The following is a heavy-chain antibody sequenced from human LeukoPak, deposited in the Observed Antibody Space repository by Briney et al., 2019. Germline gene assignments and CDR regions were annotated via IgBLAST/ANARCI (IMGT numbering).Heavy chain of an antibody. CDR3: ARRLYYDFWSGYYFDP. CDR2: IYYSGST. D-gene: IGHD3-3*01. Sequence: SETLSLTCTVSGGPISSSIYCWGWIRQPPGKGLERIGSIYYSGSTYYNPSLKSRVTISVDTSKNQFSLKLSSVTAADTAVYYCARRLYYDFWSGYYFDPWGQGTLVTVSS. J-gene: IGHJ5*02. V-gene: IGHV4-39*01. CDR1: GGPISSSIYC.